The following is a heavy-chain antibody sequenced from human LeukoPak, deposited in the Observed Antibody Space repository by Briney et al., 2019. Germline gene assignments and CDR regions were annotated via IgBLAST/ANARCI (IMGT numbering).Heavy chain of an antibody. CDR1: GFTFSDYY. CDR2: ISSSGSTI. CDR3: ARDSKQLVPRYFDY. Sequence: KTGGSLRLTCAASGFTFSDYYMSWIRQAPGKGLEWVSYISSSGSTIYYADSVKGRFTISRDNAKNSLYLQMNSLRAEDTAVYYCARDSKQLVPRYFDYWGQGTLVTASS. J-gene: IGHJ4*02. D-gene: IGHD6-13*01. V-gene: IGHV3-11*01.